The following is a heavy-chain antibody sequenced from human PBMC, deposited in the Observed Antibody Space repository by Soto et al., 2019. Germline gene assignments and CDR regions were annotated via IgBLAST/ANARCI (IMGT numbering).Heavy chain of an antibody. Sequence: QVQLVQSGAEVKKPGASVKVSCKASGYTFTSYGISWVRQAPGQGLEWMGWISAYNGNTNYAQKLQGRGTMTTDTSTSTAYMELRSLGSDDTAVYYCARDDILTGYLVDYYYYGMDVWGQGTTVTVSS. CDR2: ISAYNGNT. CDR3: ARDDILTGYLVDYYYYGMDV. CDR1: GYTFTSYG. D-gene: IGHD3-9*01. V-gene: IGHV1-18*01. J-gene: IGHJ6*02.